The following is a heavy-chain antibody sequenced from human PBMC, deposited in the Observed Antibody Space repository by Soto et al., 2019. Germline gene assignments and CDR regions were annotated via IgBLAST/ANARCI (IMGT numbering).Heavy chain of an antibody. J-gene: IGHJ6*02. CDR2: ISYDGNNK. V-gene: IGHV3-30-3*01. Sequence: QVQLVESGGGVAQPGRSLRLSCAASGFTFSNYAMYWVRQAPGKGLEWVAVISYDGNNKYYADSVKGRFTISRDNSKNTLYLQMNSLRAEETAVYYCARAGCDGGTCYTLVGLRYGMDVWGQGTTVTVSS. CDR3: ARAGCDGGTCYTLVGLRYGMDV. D-gene: IGHD2-15*01. CDR1: GFTFSNYA.